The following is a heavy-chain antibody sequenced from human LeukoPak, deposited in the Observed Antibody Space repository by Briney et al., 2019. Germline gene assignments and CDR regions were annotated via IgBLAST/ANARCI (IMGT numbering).Heavy chain of an antibody. D-gene: IGHD4-17*01. Sequence: SETLSLTCAVYGGSFSGYYWSWIRQPPGKGLEWIGEVNHSGSTNYNPSLKSRVTISVDTSKNQFSLKLSSVTAADTAVYYCARPHRVRATVTTYGMDVWGQGTTVTVSS. CDR3: ARPHRVRATVTTYGMDV. CDR1: GGSFSGYY. J-gene: IGHJ6*02. CDR2: VNHSGST. V-gene: IGHV4-34*01.